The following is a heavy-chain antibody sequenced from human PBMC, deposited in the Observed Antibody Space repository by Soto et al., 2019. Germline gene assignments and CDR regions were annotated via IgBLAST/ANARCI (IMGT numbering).Heavy chain of an antibody. J-gene: IGHJ5*02. Sequence: QLQLQESGPGLVKPSETLSLTCTVSGGSISSSSYYWGWIRQPPGKGLEWIGSIYYSGTTYYNPSLQSRVTISVDTSKNQFSLKLSSVTAADTAVYYCARQKVRGVIIGPVTSNWFDPWGQGTLVTVSS. CDR3: ARQKVRGVIIGPVTSNWFDP. D-gene: IGHD3-10*01. CDR2: IYYSGTT. CDR1: GGSISSSSYY. V-gene: IGHV4-39*01.